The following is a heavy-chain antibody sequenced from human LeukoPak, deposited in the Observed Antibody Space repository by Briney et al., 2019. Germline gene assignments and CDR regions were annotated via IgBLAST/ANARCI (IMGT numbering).Heavy chain of an antibody. CDR2: ISPNSGGT. Sequence: ASVKVSFKASGYIFIDYNMHWVRQAPGQGLEWMGWISPNSGGTNYAQKFQGRVTMTRDTSITTAYMELIRLSSDDSAVYYCAREGATGKFDWFDPWGQGTQVTVSS. CDR3: AREGATGKFDWFDP. V-gene: IGHV1-2*02. D-gene: IGHD1-1*01. CDR1: GYIFIDYN. J-gene: IGHJ5*02.